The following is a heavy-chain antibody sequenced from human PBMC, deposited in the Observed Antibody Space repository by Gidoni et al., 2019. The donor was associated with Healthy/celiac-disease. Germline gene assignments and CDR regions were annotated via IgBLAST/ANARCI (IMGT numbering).Heavy chain of an antibody. CDR2: IWYDGSNK. CDR1: GFTFRSYG. J-gene: IGHJ4*02. CDR3: ARATVTTPFDY. D-gene: IGHD4-17*01. Sequence: QVQLVESGGGVVQPGRSLRLSCAASGFTFRSYGMHWVRQAPGKGLEWVAVIWYDGSNKYYADSVKGRFTISRDNSKNTLYLQMNSLRAEDTAVYYCARATVTTPFDYWGQGTLVTVSS. V-gene: IGHV3-33*01.